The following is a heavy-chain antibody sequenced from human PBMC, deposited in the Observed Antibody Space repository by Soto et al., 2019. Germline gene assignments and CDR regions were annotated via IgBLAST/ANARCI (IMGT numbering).Heavy chain of an antibody. Sequence: GGSLILSCAASGFTFSSYSMNWVRQAPGKGLEWVSYISSSSSTIYYADSVKGRFTISRDNAKNSLYLQMNSLRDEDTAVYYCARDRVIYDYVWGSYRPSNNWFDPWGQGTLVTVSS. V-gene: IGHV3-48*02. J-gene: IGHJ5*02. D-gene: IGHD3-16*02. CDR2: ISSSSSTI. CDR1: GFTFSSYS. CDR3: ARDRVIYDYVWGSYRPSNNWFDP.